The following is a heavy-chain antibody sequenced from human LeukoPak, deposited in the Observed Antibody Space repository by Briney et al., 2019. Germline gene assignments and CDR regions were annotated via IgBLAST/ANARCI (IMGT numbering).Heavy chain of an antibody. Sequence: SETLSLTCTVSGGPITIHYWRGIRQPPGKGREWIGPIYDGRNTNYNPSLKSRVTISADTSKNQFSLQLRSVTAADTAVYYCARAGWGDDSWSCPTINWVDPWGQGTLITVPS. D-gene: IGHD3-3*01. J-gene: IGHJ5*02. CDR3: ARAGWGDDSWSCPTINWVDP. V-gene: IGHV4-59*11. CDR1: GGPITIHY. CDR2: IYDGRNT.